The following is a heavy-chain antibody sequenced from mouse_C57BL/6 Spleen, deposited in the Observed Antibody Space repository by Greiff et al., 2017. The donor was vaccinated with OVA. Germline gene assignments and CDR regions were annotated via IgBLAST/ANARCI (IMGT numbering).Heavy chain of an antibody. CDR2: IYPRDGST. Sequence: QVQLQQSDAELVKPGASVKISCKASGYTFTDHTIHWMKQRPEQGLEWIGYIYPRDGSTKYNEKFKGKATLTEDKSSSTAYMQRNSMTSEDSAVYFCARRNYNYAMDYWGQGTSVTVSS. V-gene: IGHV1-78*01. D-gene: IGHD2-12*01. CDR3: ARRNYNYAMDY. J-gene: IGHJ4*01. CDR1: GYTFTDHT.